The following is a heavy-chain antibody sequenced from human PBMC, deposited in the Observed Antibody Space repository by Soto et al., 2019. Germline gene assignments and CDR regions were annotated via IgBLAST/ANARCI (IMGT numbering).Heavy chain of an antibody. Sequence: SVKVAFTTSGSNFTNYAIPYMPHTPGQRLEWMGWIDAGNGDTKYSQQFRGRVTFARDSSASTAYMELSSLMSEDTAVYYCARPRSGELLEYFDCWGQGTLVTVSS. CDR2: IDAGNGDT. J-gene: IGHJ4*02. V-gene: IGHV1-3*01. CDR1: GSNFTNYA. CDR3: ARPRSGELLEYFDC. D-gene: IGHD6-19*01.